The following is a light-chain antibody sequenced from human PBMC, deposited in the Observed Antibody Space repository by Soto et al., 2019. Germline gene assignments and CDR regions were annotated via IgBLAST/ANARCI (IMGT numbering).Light chain of an antibody. CDR3: CSYAGSYNLGV. J-gene: IGLJ3*02. Sequence: QSALTQPASVSGSPGQSITISCTGTGNDVGAYDYVCWYQQHPGKVPKLLIYAVSNRPSGISSRFSGSKSGNTAYLTISGLRAEDEALYYCCSYAGSYNLGVFGGGTKLTVL. V-gene: IGLV2-14*01. CDR2: AVS. CDR1: GNDVGAYDY.